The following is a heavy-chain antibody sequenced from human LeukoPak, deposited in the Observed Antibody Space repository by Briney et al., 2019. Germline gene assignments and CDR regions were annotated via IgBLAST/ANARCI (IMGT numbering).Heavy chain of an antibody. V-gene: IGHV1-2*02. Sequence: ASVKVSCKASGYTFTGYYMHWVRQAPGQGLEWMGWINPNSGGTNYAQKFQGRVTMTRDTSISTAYMELSRLRSDDTAVYYCARGRDGYNLNYFDYWGQGTLVTVSS. CDR3: ARGRDGYNLNYFDY. D-gene: IGHD5-24*01. J-gene: IGHJ4*02. CDR1: GYTFTGYY. CDR2: INPNSGGT.